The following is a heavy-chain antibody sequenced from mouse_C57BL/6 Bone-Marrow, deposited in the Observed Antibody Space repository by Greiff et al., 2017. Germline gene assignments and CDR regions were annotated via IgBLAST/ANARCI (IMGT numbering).Heavy chain of an antibody. CDR2: INPYNGGT. D-gene: IGHD1-1*02. Sequence: VQLQQSGPVLVKPGASVKMSCKASGYTFPDYYMNWVKQSHGKSLEWIGVINPYNGGTSYNQKFKGKATLTVDKSSSTAYMELNSLTSEDSAVYYCARRGGGRDYWGQGTLVTVSA. V-gene: IGHV1-19*01. CDR1: GYTFPDYY. CDR3: ARRGGGRDY. J-gene: IGHJ3*01.